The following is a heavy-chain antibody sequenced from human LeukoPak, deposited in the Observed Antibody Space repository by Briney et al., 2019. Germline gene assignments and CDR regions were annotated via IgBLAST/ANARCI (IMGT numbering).Heavy chain of an antibody. D-gene: IGHD4-17*01. CDR3: ARVVSDYGDYFDY. CDR2: IYHSGST. CDR1: GYSISSGYY. V-gene: IGHV4-38-2*02. J-gene: IGHJ4*02. Sequence: SETLSLTCTVSGYSISSGYYWGWIRQPPGKGLEWIGSIYHSGSTYYNPSLKSRVTISVDTSKNQFSLKLSSVTAADTAVYYCARVVSDYGDYFDYWGQGTLVTVSS.